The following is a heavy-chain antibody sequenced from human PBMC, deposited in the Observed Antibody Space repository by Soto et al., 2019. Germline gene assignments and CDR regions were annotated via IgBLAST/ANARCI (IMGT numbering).Heavy chain of an antibody. J-gene: IGHJ5*02. D-gene: IGHD2-15*01. CDR3: ASGYTGYCSGGTCYWFAP. V-gene: IGHV3-21*01. Sequence: EVQLVESGGGLVKPGGSLRLSCAASGFSFSSYSMNWVRQAPGKGLEWVSSISSSASNINYADSVKGRFTISRDNAKKSLYLQMNCQRAEDTAVYYCASGYTGYCSGGTCYWFAPWGQGTLVTVSS. CDR2: ISSSASNI. CDR1: GFSFSSYS.